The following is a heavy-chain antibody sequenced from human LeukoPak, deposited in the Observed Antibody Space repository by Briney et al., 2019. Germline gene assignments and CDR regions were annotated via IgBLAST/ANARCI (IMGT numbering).Heavy chain of an antibody. CDR1: GGTFSSYA. CDR2: IIPIFGTA. CDR3: ARDSRTGTITDAFDI. V-gene: IGHV1-69*01. D-gene: IGHD1-7*01. J-gene: IGHJ3*02. Sequence: ASVTVSCTASGGTFSSYAISWVRQAPGQGLEWMGGIIPIFGTANYAQKFQGRVTITADESTSTAYMELSSLRSEDTAVYYCARDSRTGTITDAFDIWGQGTMVTVSS.